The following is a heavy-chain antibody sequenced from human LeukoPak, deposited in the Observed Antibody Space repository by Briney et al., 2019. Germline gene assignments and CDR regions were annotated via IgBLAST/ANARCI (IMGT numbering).Heavy chain of an antibody. CDR3: ARVDASRLYGMDV. V-gene: IGHV4-31*03. J-gene: IGHJ6*02. D-gene: IGHD3-16*01. CDR2: IYYSGST. CDR1: GGSISSGGYY. Sequence: SETLSLTCTVSGGSISSGGYYWSWIRQHPGKGLAWIGYIYYSGSTYYNPSLKSRVTISVDTSKNQFSLKLSSVTAADTAVYYCARVDASRLYGMDVWGQGTTVTVSS.